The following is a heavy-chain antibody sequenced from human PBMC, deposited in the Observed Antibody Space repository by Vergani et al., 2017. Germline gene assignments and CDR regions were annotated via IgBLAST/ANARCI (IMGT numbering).Heavy chain of an antibody. CDR2: IAPSDSYT. CDR1: GYSFTSYW. V-gene: IGHV5-10-1*01. D-gene: IGHD4-23*01. Sequence: EVQLVQSGAEVKKPGESLRISCKGSGYSFTSYWISWVRQMPGKGLEWMGRIAPSDSYTNYSPSIQGHVTISAGKSLSTAYLQWSSLTASDTAMYDYARLHGPSRRTRRWRAEGGDYWGQGTLVTVSA. CDR3: ARLHGPSRRTRRWRAEGGDY. J-gene: IGHJ4*02.